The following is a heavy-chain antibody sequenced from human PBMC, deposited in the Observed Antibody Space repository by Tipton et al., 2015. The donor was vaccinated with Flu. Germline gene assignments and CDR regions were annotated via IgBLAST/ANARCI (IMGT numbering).Heavy chain of an antibody. Sequence: GSLRLSCAASGFTFSSYSMNWVRQAPGKGLEWVSVIYSDGSTYYIDSVKGRFTISRDNSKNSLYLQMNSLRAEDTAIYYCATDVWGPGTVVTVSS. CDR1: GFTFSSYS. V-gene: IGHV3-53*01. J-gene: IGHJ3*01. CDR3: ATDV. CDR2: IYSDGST.